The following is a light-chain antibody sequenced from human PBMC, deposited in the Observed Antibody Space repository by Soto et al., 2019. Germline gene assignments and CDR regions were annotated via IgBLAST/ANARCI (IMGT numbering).Light chain of an antibody. J-gene: IGKJ2*01. V-gene: IGKV3-15*01. CDR1: QSVSSD. CDR2: GAS. Sequence: EIVMTQSPATLSVSPGERATLSCRASQSVSSDLAWYQQQPGHAPRLLIYGASMRATGIPARFSGSGSGTEFTLTISSLQSEDFAVYYCQQYNNWPPLYTFGQGTKVDIK. CDR3: QQYNNWPPLYT.